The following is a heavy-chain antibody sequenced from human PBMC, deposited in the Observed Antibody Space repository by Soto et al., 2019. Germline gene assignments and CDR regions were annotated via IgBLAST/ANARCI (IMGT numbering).Heavy chain of an antibody. V-gene: IGHV3-15*01. D-gene: IGHD1-26*01. CDR2: IKSKGDGGTT. CDR1: GFTFSNAW. Sequence: DVQLVESGGDLVKPGGSLRLSCAASGFTFSNAWMSWVRQAPGKGLGWVGHIKSKGDGGTTDFAAPVRGRFSISRDDPKNTLYLLMHRLKTEDTAVYYCTTGGIVGASFYDPILNQGYWGQGTLVTVSS. CDR3: TTGGIVGASFYDPILNQGY. J-gene: IGHJ4*02.